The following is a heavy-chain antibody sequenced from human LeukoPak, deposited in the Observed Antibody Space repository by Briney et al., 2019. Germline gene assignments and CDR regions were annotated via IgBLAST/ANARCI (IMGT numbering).Heavy chain of an antibody. CDR3: AKDGVSIVVVVAATDAFDI. Sequence: GGSLTLSCAASGFTFNSYAIILRRHPPGQVLHLLSAISGSGGSTYYADSVKGRFTISRDNSKNTLYLQMNSLRAEDTAVYYCAKDGVSIVVVVAATDAFDIWGQGTMVTVSS. J-gene: IGHJ3*02. D-gene: IGHD2-15*01. CDR2: ISGSGGST. V-gene: IGHV3-23*01. CDR1: GFTFNSYA.